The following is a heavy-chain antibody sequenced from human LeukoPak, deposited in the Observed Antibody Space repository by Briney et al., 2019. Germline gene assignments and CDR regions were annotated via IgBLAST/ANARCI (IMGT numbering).Heavy chain of an antibody. D-gene: IGHD4-23*01. J-gene: IGHJ3*02. Sequence: PGGSLRLSCAASGFTFSSYAMSWVRQAPGKGLEWVSAISGSGGSTYYAGSVKGRFTISRDNSKNTLYLQVNSLRSEDTAVYFCAKGDYGGNSHTFDIWGQGTLVTVSS. V-gene: IGHV3-23*01. CDR3: AKGDYGGNSHTFDI. CDR1: GFTFSSYA. CDR2: ISGSGGST.